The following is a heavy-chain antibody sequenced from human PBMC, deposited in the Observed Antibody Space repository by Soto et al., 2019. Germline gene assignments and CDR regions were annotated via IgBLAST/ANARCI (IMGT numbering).Heavy chain of an antibody. Sequence: QVQLQESGPGLVKPSETLSLTCTVSGGSISSYYWSWIRQPPGKGLEWIGYIYYSGSTNYNPSLKSRVTISVDTSKNQFSLKLSSVTAADTAVYYCARDLNRGIYARGFDPWGQGTLVTVSS. V-gene: IGHV4-59*01. CDR1: GGSISSYY. CDR3: ARDLNRGIYARGFDP. CDR2: IYYSGST. D-gene: IGHD2-2*01. J-gene: IGHJ5*02.